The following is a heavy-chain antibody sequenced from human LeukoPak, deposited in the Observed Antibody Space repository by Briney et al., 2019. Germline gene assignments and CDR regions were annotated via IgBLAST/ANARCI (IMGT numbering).Heavy chain of an antibody. D-gene: IGHD3-10*01. CDR2: INPNSGGT. Sequence: ASVKVSCKASGYTFTGYYMHWVRQAPGQGLEWMGWINPNSGGTNYAQKFKGRVTMTRDTSISTAYMELSRLRSDDTAVYYCARDIWFGEFTDAFDIWGQGTMVTVSS. V-gene: IGHV1-2*02. J-gene: IGHJ3*02. CDR3: ARDIWFGEFTDAFDI. CDR1: GYTFTGYY.